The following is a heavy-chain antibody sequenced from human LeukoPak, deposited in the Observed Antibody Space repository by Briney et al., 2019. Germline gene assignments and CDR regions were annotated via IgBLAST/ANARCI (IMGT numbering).Heavy chain of an antibody. V-gene: IGHV4-59*01. Sequence: PSETLSLTCTVSGGSISSYYWSWIRQPPGKGREGIGYIYYSGSTNYNPSLKSRVTISVDTSKNQFSLKLSSVTAADTAVYYCARGAAAGPYNWFDPWGQGTLVTVSS. CDR2: IYYSGST. D-gene: IGHD6-13*01. CDR1: GGSISSYY. J-gene: IGHJ5*02. CDR3: ARGAAAGPYNWFDP.